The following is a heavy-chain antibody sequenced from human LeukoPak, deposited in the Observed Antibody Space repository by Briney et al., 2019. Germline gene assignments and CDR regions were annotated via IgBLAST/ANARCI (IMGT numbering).Heavy chain of an antibody. Sequence: GGSLRLSCAASGFTFSSYAMHWVRQAPGKGLEWVAVISYDGSNKYYADSVKGRFTISRDNSKNTLYLQMNSLRAEDTAVYYCARALAPRWLQFYYYSGMDVWGQGTTVTVSS. V-gene: IGHV3-30-3*01. CDR2: ISYDGSNK. J-gene: IGHJ6*02. CDR1: GFTFSSYA. CDR3: ARALAPRWLQFYYYSGMDV. D-gene: IGHD5-24*01.